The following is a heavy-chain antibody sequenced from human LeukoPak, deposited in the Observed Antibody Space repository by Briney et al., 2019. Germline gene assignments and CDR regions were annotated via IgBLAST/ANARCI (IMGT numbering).Heavy chain of an antibody. CDR2: THPSGGTT. Sequence: GASVKVSCKASGYTFTIYYMHWVRQAPGQGLEWMGITHPSGGTTSYAQRFQGRVTMTRDTSTSTIYMELSSLRSEDTAVYYCARGRPYSSGWYAIDYWGQGTLVTVSS. CDR3: ARGRPYSSGWYAIDY. J-gene: IGHJ4*02. V-gene: IGHV1-46*01. CDR1: GYTFTIYY. D-gene: IGHD6-19*01.